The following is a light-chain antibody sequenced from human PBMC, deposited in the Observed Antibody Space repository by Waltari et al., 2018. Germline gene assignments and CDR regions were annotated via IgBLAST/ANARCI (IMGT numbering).Light chain of an antibody. CDR2: ENA. CDR3: GVWDSSLNSWV. Sequence: HSVLTQRPSESEAPGQKVTISCSGSSPNIGSNYVSWYQQLPGTAPKLITYENARVPSGVPDRFSASKSGTSASLGITGLQTGDEADDYCGVWDSSLNSWVFGGGTKLTVL. CDR1: SPNIGSNY. J-gene: IGLJ3*02. V-gene: IGLV1-51*02.